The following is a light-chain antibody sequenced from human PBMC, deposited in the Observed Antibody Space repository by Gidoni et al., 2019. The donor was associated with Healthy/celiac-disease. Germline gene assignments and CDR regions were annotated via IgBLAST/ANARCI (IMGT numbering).Light chain of an antibody. CDR3: QQRSNWPYT. V-gene: IGKV3-11*01. Sequence: EILLTQPPSTLSLSPGERATLSCRASQSVSSYLAWYQQKPGQAPRLLIYDASNRATGIPARFSGSGSGTDFTLTISSLEPEEFAVYYCQQRSNWPYTFGQXTKLEIK. J-gene: IGKJ2*01. CDR1: QSVSSY. CDR2: DAS.